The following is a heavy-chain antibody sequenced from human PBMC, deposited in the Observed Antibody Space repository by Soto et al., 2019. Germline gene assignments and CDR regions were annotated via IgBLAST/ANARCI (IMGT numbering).Heavy chain of an antibody. V-gene: IGHV4-31*03. J-gene: IGHJ3*02. CDR1: GGSISSGGYY. CDR2: IYYSGST. Sequence: QVQLQESGPGLVKPSQTLSLTCTVSGGSISSGGYYWSWIRQHPGKGLEWIGYIYYSGSTYYNPSLKSRVTISVDTSKNQFSLKLSSVTAADTAVYYCARAITMIVVVSSAFDIWGQGTMVTVSS. CDR3: ARAITMIVVVSSAFDI. D-gene: IGHD3-22*01.